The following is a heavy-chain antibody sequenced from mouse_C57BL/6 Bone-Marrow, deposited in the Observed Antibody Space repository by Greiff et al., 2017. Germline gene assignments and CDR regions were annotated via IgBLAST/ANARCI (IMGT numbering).Heavy chain of an antibody. CDR2: IDPSDSYT. D-gene: IGHD2-4*01. Sequence: QVQLQQPGAELVKPGASVKLSCKASGYTFTSYWMQWVKQRPGQGLEWIGEIDPSDSYTNYNQKFKGKATLTVDTSSSTAYMQLSSLTSEDSAVYYCASYYDYDVSRTGMDYWGQGTSVTVSS. CDR1: GYTFTSYW. J-gene: IGHJ4*01. V-gene: IGHV1-50*01. CDR3: ASYYDYDVSRTGMDY.